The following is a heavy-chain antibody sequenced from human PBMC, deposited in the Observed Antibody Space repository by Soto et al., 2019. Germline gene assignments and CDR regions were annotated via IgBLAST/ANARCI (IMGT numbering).Heavy chain of an antibody. J-gene: IGHJ4*02. V-gene: IGHV3-23*01. Sequence: VQLLESGGGLVQPGGSLRLSCAASGFTFSNYAMSWVRHAPGKGLEWVSSISGSGGRTYYADSVKGRFTNTRDNAKNTLYLQVDSGRAEDTDVYNCAKGQLYDSGGYAPDAGYWGKGTLVTVSS. D-gene: IGHD3-22*01. CDR2: ISGSGGRT. CDR3: AKGQLYDSGGYAPDAGY. CDR1: GFTFSNYA.